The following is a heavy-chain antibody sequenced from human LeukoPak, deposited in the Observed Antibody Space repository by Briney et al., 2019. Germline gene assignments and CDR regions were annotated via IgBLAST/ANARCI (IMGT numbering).Heavy chain of an antibody. J-gene: IGHJ4*02. Sequence: GRSLRLSCAASGFTFSSYGMHWVRQAPGKGLEWVAVISYDGSNKYYADSVKGRFTISRDNSKNTLYLQMNSLRAEDTAVYYCAKESDYYDSVPFDYWGQGTLVTVSS. V-gene: IGHV3-30*18. CDR2: ISYDGSNK. CDR3: AKESDYYDSVPFDY. CDR1: GFTFSSYG. D-gene: IGHD3-22*01.